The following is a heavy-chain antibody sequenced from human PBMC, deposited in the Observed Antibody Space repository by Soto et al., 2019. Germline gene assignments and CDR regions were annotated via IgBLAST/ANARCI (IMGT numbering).Heavy chain of an antibody. D-gene: IGHD4-17*01. CDR1: GGTFSSYA. CDR2: IIPIFGTA. J-gene: IGHJ6*02. V-gene: IGHV1-69*01. CDR3: AGGEGVYAVTPKNGMDV. Sequence: QVQLVPAGAEVKKPGSSVKVSCKASGGTFSSYAISWLRQAPGQGLEWMGGIIPIFGTANYAQKFQGRVKMTADESTSTADMELSSLRSEDTAVYYCAGGEGVYAVTPKNGMDVWGQGTTVTVSS.